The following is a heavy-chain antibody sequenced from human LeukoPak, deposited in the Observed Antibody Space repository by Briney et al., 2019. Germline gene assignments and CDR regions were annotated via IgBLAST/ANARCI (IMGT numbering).Heavy chain of an antibody. V-gene: IGHV1-69*13. Sequence: SVPVSRKSSGGIFLRYTIGGVGPAPGKGRAGVGGINPIFGTANYPQKFQGRVTMTADESSSTAHMELNKLGSEETPGYCCAGTGYSSSWDFDYWGQGTLVTVSS. CDR2: INPIFGTA. J-gene: IGHJ4*02. CDR1: GGIFLRYT. D-gene: IGHD6-13*01. CDR3: AGTGYSSSWDFDY.